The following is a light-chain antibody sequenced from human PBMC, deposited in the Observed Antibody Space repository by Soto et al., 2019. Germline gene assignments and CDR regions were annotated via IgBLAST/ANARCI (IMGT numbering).Light chain of an antibody. CDR1: QNIRTY. CDR3: QQSYSTPRT. Sequence: DIQMTQSPSSLSASVGDRVTITCRASQNIRTYLNWYQQKPGKAPKVLMYAASSLQSGVPSRFSGSGSGTDFTLTISSLQPEDFATYYCQQSYSTPRTFGQGTKVDIK. J-gene: IGKJ1*01. CDR2: AAS. V-gene: IGKV1-39*01.